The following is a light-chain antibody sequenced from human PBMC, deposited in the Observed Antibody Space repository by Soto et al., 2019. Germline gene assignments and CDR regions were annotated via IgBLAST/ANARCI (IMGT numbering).Light chain of an antibody. CDR3: SSYSSSSTLYVV. V-gene: IGLV2-14*01. CDR2: DVS. CDR1: SSDVGGYNY. J-gene: IGLJ2*01. Sequence: QSALTQPASVSGSPGQSITISCTGTSSDVGGYNYVSWYQQHPGKAPKLMIYDVSNRPSGVSNRFSGSKSGNTAYLTISGLQAEDEADYYCSSYSSSSTLYVVFAGGTKLTVL.